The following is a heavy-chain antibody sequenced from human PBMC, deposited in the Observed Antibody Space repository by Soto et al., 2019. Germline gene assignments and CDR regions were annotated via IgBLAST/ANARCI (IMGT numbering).Heavy chain of an antibody. J-gene: IGHJ6*02. CDR1: GWSVSSTGYH. V-gene: IGHV4-61*08. CDR2: IYNSGST. CDR3: ARDVRGWNGGSYYYSGMDV. Sequence: PSETLSLTCTVSGWSVSSTGYHWSWIRQPPGKGMEWIGYIYNSGSTNYKHSLKSRVTISVDTSKTQFPLNLTSVTAADTAVYFCARDVRGWNGGSYYYSGMDVWGQGTTVTVSS. D-gene: IGHD6-19*01.